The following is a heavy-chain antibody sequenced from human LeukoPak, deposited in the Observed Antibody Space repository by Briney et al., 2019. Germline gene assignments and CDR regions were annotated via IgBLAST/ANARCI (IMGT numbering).Heavy chain of an antibody. V-gene: IGHV3-23*01. Sequence: PGGSLRLSCATPKFNFHNYGLTWVRQAPGKELEWVSSISGSGTQYAASVQGRFTISRDNSKNALYLHVNSLRAEDTAVYYCAKDPNGDYIGAFEIWGQGTMVTVSS. J-gene: IGHJ3*02. D-gene: IGHD4-17*01. CDR3: AKDPNGDYIGAFEI. CDR2: ISGSGT. CDR1: KFNFHNYG.